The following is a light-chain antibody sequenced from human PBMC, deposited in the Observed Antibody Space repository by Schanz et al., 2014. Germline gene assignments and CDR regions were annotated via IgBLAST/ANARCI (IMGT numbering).Light chain of an antibody. CDR2: DVS. V-gene: IGLV2-14*01. CDR1: RSDVGGYNY. J-gene: IGLJ3*02. CDR3: CSYAGSSTSWV. Sequence: QSALTQPASVSGSPGQSITISCTGTRSDVGGYNYVSWYQQHPGKAPKLMIYDVSNRPSGVSNRFSGSKSGNTASLTISGLQAEDEADFYCCSYAGSSTSWVFGGGTKLTVL.